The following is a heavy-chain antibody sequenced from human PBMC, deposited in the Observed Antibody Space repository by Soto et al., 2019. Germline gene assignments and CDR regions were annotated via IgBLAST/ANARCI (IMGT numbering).Heavy chain of an antibody. V-gene: IGHV1-3*01. CDR1: GYTFTSYA. CDR3: ARTILLAQYCSGGSCYSNWFDP. CDR2: INAGNGNT. Sequence: ASVKVSCKASGYTFTSYAMHWVRQAPGQRLEWMGWINAGNGNTKYSQKFQGRVTITRDTSASTAYMELSSLRSEDTAVYYCARTILLAQYCSGGSCYSNWFDPWGQGTLVTSPQ. J-gene: IGHJ5*02. D-gene: IGHD2-15*01.